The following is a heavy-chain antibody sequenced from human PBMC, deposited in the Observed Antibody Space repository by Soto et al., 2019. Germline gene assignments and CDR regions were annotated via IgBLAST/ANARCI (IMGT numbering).Heavy chain of an antibody. V-gene: IGHV1-18*01. D-gene: IGHD2-2*01. J-gene: IGHJ4*02. Sequence: QVQLVQSGAEVKAPGASVKVTCTASGYTFTSHGISWMRQAPGQGLEWMGWVSTNNGNTNYAQRLQGRVTMTTDTSTSTAYMELRSLTSDDTAVYYCAGTCSGSSCYYIYWGQGPMVTVS. CDR2: VSTNNGNT. CDR3: AGTCSGSSCYYIY. CDR1: GYTFTSHG.